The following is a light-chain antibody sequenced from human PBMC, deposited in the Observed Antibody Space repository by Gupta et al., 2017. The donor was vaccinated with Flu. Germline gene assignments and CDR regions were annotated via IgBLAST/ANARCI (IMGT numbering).Light chain of an antibody. Sequence: EIVLTQSPGTLSVSPGERATLCCRASQSVGSGYLAWYQQKPGQPPRLLIYGASNRATGIPDRFSGSGSGTDFSLTISRLEPEDFAVYYCQQYGGSPRTFGQGTKVEIK. V-gene: IGKV3-20*01. CDR3: QQYGGSPRT. CDR1: QSVGSGY. CDR2: GAS. J-gene: IGKJ1*01.